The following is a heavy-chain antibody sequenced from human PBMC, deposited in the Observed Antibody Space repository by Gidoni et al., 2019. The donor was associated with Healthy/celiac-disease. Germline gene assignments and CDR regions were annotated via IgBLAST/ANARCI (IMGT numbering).Heavy chain of an antibody. CDR2: ISGSGGST. J-gene: IGHJ5*02. Sequence: EVQLLESGGGLVQPGGLLRRSCAASGVTSSSYAMSWVRQAPGKGLEWVSAISGSGGSTYYADSVKGRFTISRDNSKNTLYLQMNSLRAEDTAVYYCAKSVRPGTLWFDPWGQGTLVTVSS. CDR3: AKSVRPGTLWFDP. CDR1: GVTSSSYA. D-gene: IGHD1-7*01. V-gene: IGHV3-23*01.